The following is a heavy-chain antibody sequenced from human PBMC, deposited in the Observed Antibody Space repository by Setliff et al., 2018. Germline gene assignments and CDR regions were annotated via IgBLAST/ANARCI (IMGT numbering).Heavy chain of an antibody. CDR3: ARRMWELRSDAFDI. V-gene: IGHV1-46*01. J-gene: IGHJ3*02. CDR1: GYTFTSDY. CDR2: INPSGGST. Sequence: ASVKVSCKASGYTFTSDYMHWVRQAPGQGLEWMGIINPSGGSTSYAQKFPCRVTMTRDTSTSTVYIELSSLRSEDTAVYYCARRMWELRSDAFDIWGQGTMVTVPS. D-gene: IGHD1-26*01.